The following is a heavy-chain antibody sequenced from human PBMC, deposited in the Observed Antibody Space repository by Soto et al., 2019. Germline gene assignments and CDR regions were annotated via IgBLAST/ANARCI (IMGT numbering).Heavy chain of an antibody. D-gene: IGHD1-26*01. CDR1: GFTFSSYS. CDR3: ARDWWELPPDDY. J-gene: IGHJ4*02. Sequence: VQLVESGGGLVKPGGSLRLSCAASGFTFSSYSMNWVRQAPGKGLEWVSSISSSSSYIYYADSVKGRFTISRDNAKNSLYLQMNSLRAEDTAVYYCARDWWELPPDDYWGQGTLVTVSS. V-gene: IGHV3-21*01. CDR2: ISSSSSYI.